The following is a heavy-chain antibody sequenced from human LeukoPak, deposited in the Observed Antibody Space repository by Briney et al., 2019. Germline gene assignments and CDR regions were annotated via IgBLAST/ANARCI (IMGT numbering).Heavy chain of an antibody. CDR3: ARGGGLDV. CDR2: INHNGNVN. CDR1: GFTFSRYA. Sequence: GGSLRLSCATSGFTFSRYAMHWVRQAPGKGLEWVDSINHNGNVNYYVDSVKGRFTISRDNAKNSLYLQMSNLRAEDTAVYFCARGGGLDVWGQGATVTVSS. D-gene: IGHD3-16*01. V-gene: IGHV3-7*03. J-gene: IGHJ6*02.